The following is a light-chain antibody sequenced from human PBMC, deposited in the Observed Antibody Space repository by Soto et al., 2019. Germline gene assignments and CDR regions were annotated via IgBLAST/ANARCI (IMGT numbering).Light chain of an antibody. Sequence: DIQVTQSPSSLSASVGDRVTITCRTTQSISNFLNWYQQTAGKAPKLLIYADSSLQSGVPSRFSGSGSRTDFTLTISSLQPEDFATSFCQQSYTTPRTFGPGTKVEFK. J-gene: IGKJ1*01. CDR3: QQSYTTPRT. CDR1: QSISNF. V-gene: IGKV1-39*01. CDR2: ADS.